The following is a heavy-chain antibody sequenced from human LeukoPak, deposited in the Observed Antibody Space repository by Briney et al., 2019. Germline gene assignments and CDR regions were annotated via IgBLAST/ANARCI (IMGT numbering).Heavy chain of an antibody. J-gene: IGHJ6*02. CDR3: AREVLARDSSGYYYPPRDYYYGMDV. Sequence: PSETLSLTCTVSGGSISSSSYYWGWIRQPPGKGLEWIGSIYYSGSTYYNPSLKSRVTISVDTSKNQFSLKLSSVTAADTAVYYCAREVLARDSSGYYYPPRDYYYGMDVWGQGTTVTVSS. V-gene: IGHV4-39*07. CDR1: GGSISSSSYY. CDR2: IYYSGST. D-gene: IGHD3-22*01.